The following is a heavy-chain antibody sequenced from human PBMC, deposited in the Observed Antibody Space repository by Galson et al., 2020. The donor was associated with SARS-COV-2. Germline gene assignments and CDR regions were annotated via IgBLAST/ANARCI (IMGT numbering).Heavy chain of an antibody. Sequence: ASVKVSCKASGYTFTGYYMHWVRQAPGQGLEWVGRSNPNSGGTNYAQKFQGRVTMTRDTSISTAYMELSRLRSDDTAVYYCARGFRVGATTSDYWGQGTLVTVSS. CDR1: GYTFTGYY. J-gene: IGHJ4*02. V-gene: IGHV1-2*06. D-gene: IGHD1-26*01. CDR3: ARGFRVGATTSDY. CDR2: SNPNSGGT.